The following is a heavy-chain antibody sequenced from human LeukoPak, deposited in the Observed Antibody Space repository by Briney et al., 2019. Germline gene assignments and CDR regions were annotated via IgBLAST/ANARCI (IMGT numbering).Heavy chain of an antibody. Sequence: SETLSLTCSVSSGSISNYYWSWIRQPAGKGLEWIGRIYTSGSSNYNNYNPSLKSRVTMSVDASKNQVSLKLSSVTAADTAVYYCARGQEGYSYDSTGYPASFDSWGQGTLVIVSS. J-gene: IGHJ4*02. CDR2: IYTSGSSNYN. D-gene: IGHD3-22*01. CDR1: SGSISNYY. V-gene: IGHV4-4*07. CDR3: ARGQEGYSYDSTGYPASFDS.